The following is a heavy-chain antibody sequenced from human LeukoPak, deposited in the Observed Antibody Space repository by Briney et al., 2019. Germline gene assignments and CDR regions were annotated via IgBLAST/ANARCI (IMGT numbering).Heavy chain of an antibody. J-gene: IGHJ2*01. CDR3: AKDLRGPAAGTWYFDL. CDR2: ITASGDRT. D-gene: IGHD6-13*01. V-gene: IGHV3-23*01. Sequence: GGSLRLSCAASKFSLTTFSMAWVRQAPGKGLEWVSGITASGDRTHYSDSVKGRFTISRDNSKSTLYLQMNSLRADDSATYFCAKDLRGPAAGTWYFDLWGRGTLVTVSS. CDR1: KFSLTTFS.